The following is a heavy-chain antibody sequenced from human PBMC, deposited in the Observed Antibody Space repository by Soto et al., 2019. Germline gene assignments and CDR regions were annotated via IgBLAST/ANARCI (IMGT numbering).Heavy chain of an antibody. CDR1: GFTFSSYS. Sequence: PGGSLRLSCAASGFTFSSYSMNWVRQAPGKGLEWVSSISSSSSYIYYADSVKGRFTISRDNAKNSLYLQMNSLRAEDTAVYYCARDRRFLEERKHYYYGMDVWGQGTTVTVSS. D-gene: IGHD3-3*01. V-gene: IGHV3-21*01. CDR3: ARDRRFLEERKHYYYGMDV. J-gene: IGHJ6*02. CDR2: ISSSSSYI.